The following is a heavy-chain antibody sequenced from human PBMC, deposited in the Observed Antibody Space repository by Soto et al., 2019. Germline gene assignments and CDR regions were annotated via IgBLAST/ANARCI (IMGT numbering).Heavy chain of an antibody. J-gene: IGHJ6*02. V-gene: IGHV3-30-3*01. CDR2: ISYDGSNK. CDR3: ARGLEYSSSWYYYYYGMDV. D-gene: IGHD6-13*01. Sequence: QPGGSLRLSCSASLFTFSSYAMDWVRQAPGKGLEWVAVISYDGSNKYYADSVKGRFTISRDNSKNTLYLQMNSLRAEDTAVYYCARGLEYSSSWYYYYYGMDVWGQGTTVTVSS. CDR1: LFTFSSYA.